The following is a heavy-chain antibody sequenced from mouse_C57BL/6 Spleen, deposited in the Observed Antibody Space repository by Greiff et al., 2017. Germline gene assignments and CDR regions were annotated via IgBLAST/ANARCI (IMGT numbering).Heavy chain of an antibody. CDR1: GYTFTSYW. CDR2: IHPNSGST. CDR3: ARSYYYGSSHWYFDV. V-gene: IGHV1-64*01. Sequence: QVQLQQPGAELVKPGASVKLSCKASGYTFTSYWMHWVKQRPGQGLEWIGMIHPNSGSTNYNEKFKSKATLTVDKSSSTAYMQLSSLTSEDSAVYDCARSYYYGSSHWYFDVWGTGTTVTVSS. D-gene: IGHD1-1*01. J-gene: IGHJ1*03.